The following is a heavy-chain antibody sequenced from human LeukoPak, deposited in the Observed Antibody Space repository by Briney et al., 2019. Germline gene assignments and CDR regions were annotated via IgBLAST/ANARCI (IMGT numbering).Heavy chain of an antibody. CDR2: IIPILGTA. Sequence: SVKVSCKASGGTFSSYAISWVRQAPGQGLEWMGRIIPILGTANYAQKFQGRVTITTDESTSTAYMELSSLRSEDTAVYYCARDGAAMSSDYWGQGTLVTVSS. V-gene: IGHV1-69*11. CDR1: GGTFSSYA. D-gene: IGHD5-18*01. J-gene: IGHJ4*02. CDR3: ARDGAAMSSDY.